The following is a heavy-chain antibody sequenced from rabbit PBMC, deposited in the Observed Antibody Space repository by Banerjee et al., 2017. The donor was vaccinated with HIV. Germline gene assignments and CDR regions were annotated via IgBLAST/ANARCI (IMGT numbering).Heavy chain of an antibody. D-gene: IGHD4-2*01. CDR1: GFSFSGSYW. CDR2: IFAGSSGST. CDR3: ARDLGGSIHL. V-gene: IGHV1S45*01. Sequence: QEQLEESGGDLVKPEGSLTLTCTASGFSFSGSYWTCWVRQAPGKGLELIACIFAGSSGSTYYASWAKGRFTISKTSSTTVTLQMTSLTAADTAPYLCARDLGGSIHLWGPGTLVTVS. J-gene: IGHJ4*01.